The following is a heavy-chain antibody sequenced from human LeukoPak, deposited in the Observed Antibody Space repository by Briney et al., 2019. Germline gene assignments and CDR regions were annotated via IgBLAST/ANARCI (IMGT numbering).Heavy chain of an antibody. CDR3: ARDIYCTNTVCYFDS. V-gene: IGHV3-21*01. CDR2: ISSSSSYI. J-gene: IGHJ4*02. D-gene: IGHD2-8*01. Sequence: GGSLRLSCAASGFTFSSYSMDWVRQAPGKGLEWVSSISSSSSYIYYADSVKGRFTISRDNAENSLYLQMNSLRAEDTAVYYCARDIYCTNTVCYFDSWGQGTLVTVSS. CDR1: GFTFSSYS.